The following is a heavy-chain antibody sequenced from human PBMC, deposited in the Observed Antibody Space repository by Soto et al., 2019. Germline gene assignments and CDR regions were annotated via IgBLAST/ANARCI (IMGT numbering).Heavy chain of an antibody. CDR2: INSDGSST. CDR1: GFTFSSYW. D-gene: IGHD4-4*01. CDR3: ARGLSTSSVTPLGY. V-gene: IGHV3-74*01. Sequence: PGGSLRLSCAASGFTFSSYWMHWVRQAPGKGLVWVSRINSDGSSTSYADSVKGRFTISRDNAKNTLYVQMNSLRGEDTAVYYCARGLSTSSVTPLGYWGQGTLVTVSS. J-gene: IGHJ4*02.